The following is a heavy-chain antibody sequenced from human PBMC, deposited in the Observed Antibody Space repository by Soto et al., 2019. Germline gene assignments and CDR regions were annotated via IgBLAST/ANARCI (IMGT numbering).Heavy chain of an antibody. CDR2: ISSSSNYI. Sequence: GVSLRLSCAASGFTFTSYSMNWVRQAPGKGLEWVSSISSSSNYIYYADSVKGRFTISRDNAKNSLYLQMNSLRAEDTALYHCVRDYYDSSDLDYWGPGTLVTVSS. J-gene: IGHJ4*02. CDR1: GFTFTSYS. CDR3: VRDYYDSSDLDY. D-gene: IGHD3-22*01. V-gene: IGHV3-21*01.